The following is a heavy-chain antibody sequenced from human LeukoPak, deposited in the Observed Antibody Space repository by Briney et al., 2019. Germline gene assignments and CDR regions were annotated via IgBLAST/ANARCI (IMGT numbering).Heavy chain of an antibody. CDR3: ARDNEYYFDY. V-gene: IGHV4-30-4*08. J-gene: IGHJ4*02. CDR2: IYCSGST. Sequence: PSETLSLTCAVYGGSFSGYYWSWIRQPPGKGLEWIGYIYCSGSTYYNPSLKSRVTISVDTSKNQFSLKLSSVTAADTAVYYCARDNEYYFDYWGQGTLVTVSS. CDR1: GGSFSGYY. D-gene: IGHD5-24*01.